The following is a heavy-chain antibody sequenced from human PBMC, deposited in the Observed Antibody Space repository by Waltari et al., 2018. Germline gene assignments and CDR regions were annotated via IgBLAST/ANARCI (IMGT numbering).Heavy chain of an antibody. CDR2: VIPIFGTA. Sequence: QVQLVQSGAEVKKPGSSVTVSCKASGDTFSSYAISGVRQAPGQGLEWMGRVIPIFGTANYAQKFQGRVTITADKSTSTAYMELSSLRSEDTAVYYCARDPESDYGEGEFDYWGQGTLVTVSS. J-gene: IGHJ4*02. CDR1: GDTFSSYA. D-gene: IGHD4-17*01. CDR3: ARDPESDYGEGEFDY. V-gene: IGHV1-69*08.